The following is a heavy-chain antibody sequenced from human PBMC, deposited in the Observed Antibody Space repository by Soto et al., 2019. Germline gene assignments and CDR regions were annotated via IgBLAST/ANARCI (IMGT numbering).Heavy chain of an antibody. CDR2: MNTYSGNT. J-gene: IGHJ4*02. V-gene: IGHV1-18*01. Sequence: QVQLVQSGAEVKKPGASVKVSCKASGYTFTTYGISWVRQAPGQGLEWMGWMNTYSGNTDYAQKFQGRVTMTTDTSTSTGYMDLRGLSSGDTAVYYCVRDRLTVTGTKCFDYWGQGTMVTVSS. CDR1: GYTFTTYG. D-gene: IGHD4-17*01. CDR3: VRDRLTVTGTKCFDY.